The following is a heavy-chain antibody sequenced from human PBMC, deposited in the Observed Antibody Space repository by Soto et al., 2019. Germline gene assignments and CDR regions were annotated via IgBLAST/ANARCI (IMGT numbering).Heavy chain of an antibody. CDR1: GFTFSGSA. CDR2: IRSKANSYAT. CDR3: TRHESVSPYYDSRGYPYIEAPDAFDS. D-gene: IGHD3-22*01. Sequence: PGGSLRLSCAASGFTFSGSAMHWVRQASGKGLEWVGRIRSKANSYATAYAASVKGRSTISRDDSKNTAYLQMNSLKTEDTAVYYCTRHESVSPYYDSRGYPYIEAPDAFDSWGQGTRVTVSS. V-gene: IGHV3-73*01. J-gene: IGHJ3*02.